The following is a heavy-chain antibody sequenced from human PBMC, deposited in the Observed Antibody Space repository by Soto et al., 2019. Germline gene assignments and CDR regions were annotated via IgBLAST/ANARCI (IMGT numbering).Heavy chain of an antibody. V-gene: IGHV3-23*01. CDR1: GFTFSDYA. CDR2: IGGVGGDT. J-gene: IGHJ5*02. CDR3: ARVAVPYNGRCDWFDP. Sequence: DVQLLESGGGLVQPGGSLKLYCAASGFTFSDYAMNWVRQAPGKGLEWVSAIGGVGGDTYYAASVKGRFTVSRDNSKNTLYLQMNNLGAEDTGVYYCARVAVPYNGRCDWFDPWGQGTLVTVSS. D-gene: IGHD1-20*01.